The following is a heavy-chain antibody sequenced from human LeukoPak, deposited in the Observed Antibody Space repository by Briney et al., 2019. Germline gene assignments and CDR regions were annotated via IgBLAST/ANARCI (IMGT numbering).Heavy chain of an antibody. J-gene: IGHJ4*02. CDR3: AKDTDYYGSGSYPVF. D-gene: IGHD3-10*01. Sequence: PGGSLRLSCAASRFTFSNYAMSWVRQAPGKGLEWVSTISGSGGSTYYADSVKGRFTISRDNSKNTLHLQMNSLRAEDTAVYYCAKDTDYYGSGSYPVFWGQGTLVTVSS. CDR2: ISGSGGST. V-gene: IGHV3-23*01. CDR1: RFTFSNYA.